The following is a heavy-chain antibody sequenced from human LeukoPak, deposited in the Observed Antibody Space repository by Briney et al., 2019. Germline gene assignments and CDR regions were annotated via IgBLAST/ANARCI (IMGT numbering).Heavy chain of an antibody. V-gene: IGHV1-2*06. Sequence: ASVTVSCKASGYTFTGYYIHWVRQAPGQGLDWMGRINPNNGGTNYAQKFQGRVTMTRDMSMSTAYMELSRLRSDDTAAYYCAGEDNSSGYRPFDIWGQGTMVTVPS. CDR2: INPNNGGT. CDR1: GYTFTGYY. CDR3: AGEDNSSGYRPFDI. J-gene: IGHJ3*02. D-gene: IGHD3-22*01.